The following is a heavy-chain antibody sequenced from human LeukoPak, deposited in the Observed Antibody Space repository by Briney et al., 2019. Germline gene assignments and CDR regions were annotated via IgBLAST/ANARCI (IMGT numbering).Heavy chain of an antibody. Sequence: SETLSLTCTVSGGSISSGGYYWSWIPQHPGKGLEWIGYIYYSGSTYYNPSLKSRVTISVDTSKNQFSLKLSSVTAADTAVYYCARALIAARRVYYYYMDVWGKGTTVTVSS. V-gene: IGHV4-31*03. J-gene: IGHJ6*03. CDR3: ARALIAARRVYYYYMDV. CDR1: GGSISSGGYY. CDR2: IYYSGST. D-gene: IGHD6-6*01.